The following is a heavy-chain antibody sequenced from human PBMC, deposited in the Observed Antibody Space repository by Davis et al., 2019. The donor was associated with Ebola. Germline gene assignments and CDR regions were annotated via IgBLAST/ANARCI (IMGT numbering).Heavy chain of an antibody. D-gene: IGHD2-2*01. CDR1: GGTFSSYA. Sequence: SVKVSCKASGGTFSSYAISWVRQAPGQGLEWMGGIIPILGIANYAQKFQGRVTITADKSTSTAYMELSSLRSEDTAVYYCARVAGYCSSTSCYPDYYYYMDVWGKGTTVTVSS. CDR3: ARVAGYCSSTSCYPDYYYYMDV. CDR2: IIPILGIA. V-gene: IGHV1-69*10. J-gene: IGHJ6*03.